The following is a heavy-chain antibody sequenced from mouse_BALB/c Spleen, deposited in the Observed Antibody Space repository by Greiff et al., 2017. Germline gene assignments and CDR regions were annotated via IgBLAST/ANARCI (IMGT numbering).Heavy chain of an antibody. Sequence: VQLQQSGPELVKPGASVKIPCKASGYTFTDYNMDWVKQSHGKSLEWIGDINPNNGGTIYNQKFKGKATLTVDKSSSTAYMELRSLTSEDTAVYYCARKYYRYDYAMDYWGQGTSVTVAS. J-gene: IGHJ4*01. D-gene: IGHD2-14*01. CDR2: INPNNGGT. V-gene: IGHV1-18*01. CDR3: ARKYYRYDYAMDY. CDR1: GYTFTDYN.